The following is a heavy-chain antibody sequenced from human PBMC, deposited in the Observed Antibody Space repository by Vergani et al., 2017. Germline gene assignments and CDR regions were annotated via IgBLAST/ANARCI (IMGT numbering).Heavy chain of an antibody. CDR2: IYYSGNT. Sequence: QLQLQESGPGLVKPSETLSLTCTVSGGSISSSSYYWGWIRQPPGKGLEWIGIIYYSGNTYYNPSLKSRVTISVDTSKNHFSLKLSSVTAADTAVYYCARMGTGENAFDIWGQGTMVTVSS. J-gene: IGHJ3*02. V-gene: IGHV4-39*01. CDR3: ARMGTGENAFDI. CDR1: GGSISSSSYY. D-gene: IGHD7-27*01.